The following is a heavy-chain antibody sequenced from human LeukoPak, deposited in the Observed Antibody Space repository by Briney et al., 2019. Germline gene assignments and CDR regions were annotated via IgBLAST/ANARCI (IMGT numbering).Heavy chain of an antibody. CDR3: ARELSLAAVGPLGY. V-gene: IGHV4-61*02. Sequence: SETLSLTCTVSGDSISSGSYYWSWIRQPAGKGLEWIGRIYTSGSTNYNPSLESRVTISLDPSKNQFSLKLTSVTAADTAVYYCARELSLAAVGPLGYWGQGTLVTVSS. J-gene: IGHJ4*02. CDR2: IYTSGST. CDR1: GDSISSGSYY. D-gene: IGHD6-13*01.